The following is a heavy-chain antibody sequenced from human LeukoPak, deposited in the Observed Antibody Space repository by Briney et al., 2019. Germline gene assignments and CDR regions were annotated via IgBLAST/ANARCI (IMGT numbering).Heavy chain of an antibody. Sequence: PGGSLRLSCVASGFTFSSYDMHWVRQATGKGLEWVSAIGTAGDTYYPGSVKGRFTISRENAKNSLYLQMNSLRAGDTAVYYCARGDCSSTSCPPDYWGQGTLVTVSS. D-gene: IGHD2-2*01. CDR3: ARGDCSSTSCPPDY. V-gene: IGHV3-13*01. CDR2: IGTAGDT. CDR1: GFTFSSYD. J-gene: IGHJ4*02.